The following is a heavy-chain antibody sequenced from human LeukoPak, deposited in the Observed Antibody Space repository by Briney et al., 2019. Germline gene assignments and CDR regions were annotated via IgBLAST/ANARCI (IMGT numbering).Heavy chain of an antibody. CDR1: GFTVSSNY. CDR3: ARHLSYDFWSGYPGNWFDP. J-gene: IGHJ5*02. CDR2: IYSGGST. V-gene: IGHV3-66*04. Sequence: GGSLRLSCAASGFTVSSNYMSWVRQAPGKGLEWVSVIYSGGSTYYADSVKGRFTISRDNSKNTLYLQMNSLRAEDTAVYYCARHLSYDFWSGYPGNWFDPWGQGTLVTVSS. D-gene: IGHD3-3*01.